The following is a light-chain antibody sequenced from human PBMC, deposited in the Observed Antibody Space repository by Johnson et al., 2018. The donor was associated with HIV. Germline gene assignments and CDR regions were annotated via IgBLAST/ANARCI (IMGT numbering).Light chain of an antibody. CDR1: SSNIGNNY. V-gene: IGLV1-51*02. Sequence: QSVLTQPPSVSAAPGQKVTISCSGSSSNIGNNYVSWYQQLPGTAPKLLIYENNKRPSGIPDRFSGSKSGTSATLGITGLQTGDEADYYCATWDNSLIAGRNVFVTGTKVTVL. CDR2: ENN. J-gene: IGLJ1*01. CDR3: ATWDNSLIAGRNV.